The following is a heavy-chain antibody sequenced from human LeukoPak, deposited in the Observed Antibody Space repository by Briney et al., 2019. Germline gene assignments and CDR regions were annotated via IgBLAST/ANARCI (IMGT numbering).Heavy chain of an antibody. CDR1: GYTLTSYD. V-gene: IGHV1-8*01. CDR2: MNPNSGRT. D-gene: IGHD3-16*01. Sequence: ASVKVSCKASGYTLTSYDINWVRQATGQGLEWMGWMNPNSGRTGYAQNFQGRITITRNTSISTAYMELSRLRSDDTAVYYCAREGDPDLDAFDIWGQGTMVTVSS. CDR3: AREGDPDLDAFDI. J-gene: IGHJ3*02.